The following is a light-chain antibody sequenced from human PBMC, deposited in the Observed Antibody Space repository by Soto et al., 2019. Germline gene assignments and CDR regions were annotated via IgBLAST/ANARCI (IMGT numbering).Light chain of an antibody. CDR3: QQYNSYSIT. J-gene: IGKJ5*01. Sequence: IQMTQPPSTLSASVGVRVTITCRASQSISSWLAWYQQKPGKAPKLLIYKASSLESGVPSRFSGSGSGTEFTLTISSLQPDDFATYYCQQYNSYSITFGQGTRLEI. CDR2: KAS. CDR1: QSISSW. V-gene: IGKV1-5*03.